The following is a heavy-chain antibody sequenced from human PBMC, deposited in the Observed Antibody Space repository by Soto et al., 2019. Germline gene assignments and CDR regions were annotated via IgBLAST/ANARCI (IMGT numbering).Heavy chain of an antibody. CDR1: GFDFSSYS. J-gene: IGHJ6*03. V-gene: IGHV3-21*02. CDR3: VRDFGWYFRSGYMDV. Sequence: EVQLVESGGGLVKPGGSLRLSCAASGFDFSSYSTNWVRQAPWKGLEWVSSINEDSSYIYYAHSLRGRFTISRDNAKESLYLQMTSLRAEDTAVYYCVRDFGWYFRSGYMDVWGDGATVTVSS. CDR2: INEDSSYI. D-gene: IGHD3-3*01.